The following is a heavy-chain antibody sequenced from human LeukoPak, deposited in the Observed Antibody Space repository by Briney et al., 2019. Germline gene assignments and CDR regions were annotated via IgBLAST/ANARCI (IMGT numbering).Heavy chain of an antibody. Sequence: GGSLRLSCAASGFTFSSYAMSWVRQAPGKGLEWVSAISGSGGSTYYADSVKGRFTISRDNSKNTLYLQKNSLRAEDTAVYYCAKDKAAASYYFDYWGQGTLVTVPS. V-gene: IGHV3-23*01. J-gene: IGHJ4*02. D-gene: IGHD6-13*01. CDR3: AKDKAAASYYFDY. CDR2: ISGSGGST. CDR1: GFTFSSYA.